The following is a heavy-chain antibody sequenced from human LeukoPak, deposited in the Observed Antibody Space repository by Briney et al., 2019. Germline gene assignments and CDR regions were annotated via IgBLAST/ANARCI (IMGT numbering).Heavy chain of an antibody. CDR2: VYYSGST. CDR3: ARGGNSILYYYYGMDV. V-gene: IGHV4-39*01. D-gene: IGHD2-21*01. Sequence: PSETLSLTCTVSGGSISSSSYYWGWIRQPPGKGLECIGSVYYSGSTYHNPSLKSRVTISVDTSKNQFSLKLSSVTAADTAVYYCARGGNSILYYYYGMDVWGQGTTVTVSS. CDR1: GGSISSSSYY. J-gene: IGHJ6*02.